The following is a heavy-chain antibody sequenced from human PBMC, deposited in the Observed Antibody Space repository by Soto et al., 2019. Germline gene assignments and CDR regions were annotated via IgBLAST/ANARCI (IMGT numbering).Heavy chain of an antibody. CDR3: AKDSLSNAWFAYGLDV. CDR2: ISGSGDLT. D-gene: IGHD3-10*01. Sequence: GGSLRLSCVASGLTFSNYAMSWVRQAPGKGLEWVSSISGSGDLTSYADSVEGRFNISRDNSKNTRYVQMSRLGVEDTATYYCAKDSLSNAWFAYGLDVWGQGTTVTVSS. J-gene: IGHJ6*02. CDR1: GLTFSNYA. V-gene: IGHV3-23*01.